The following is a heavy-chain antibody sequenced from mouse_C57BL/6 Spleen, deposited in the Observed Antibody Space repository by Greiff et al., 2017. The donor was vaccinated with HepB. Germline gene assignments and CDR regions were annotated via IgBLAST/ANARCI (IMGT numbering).Heavy chain of an antibody. Sequence: EVHLVESGGGLVKPGGSLKLSCAASGFTFSDHGMHWVRQAPEKGLEWVAYISSGSSTIYYADTVKGRFTISRDNAKNTLFLQMTSLRSEDTAMYYCARRYDYDDYAMDYWGQGTSVTVSS. CDR1: GFTFSDHG. D-gene: IGHD2-4*01. J-gene: IGHJ4*01. V-gene: IGHV5-17*01. CDR2: ISSGSSTI. CDR3: ARRYDYDDYAMDY.